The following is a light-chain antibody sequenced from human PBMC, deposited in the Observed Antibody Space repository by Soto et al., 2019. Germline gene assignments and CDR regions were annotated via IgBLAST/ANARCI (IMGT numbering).Light chain of an antibody. CDR3: MQDLRNPWT. CDR2: LGS. CDR1: QSLLNSTGNNY. Sequence: DIVMTQFPLSLPVTLGEPASISCTSSQSLLNSTGNNYLDWYLQQPGQSPQLLIHLGSKRASGVPDGLSASGSGTSFTMKISRVEAEDDGVYYCMQDLRNPWTFGQGTKVEIK. V-gene: IGKV2-28*01. J-gene: IGKJ1*01.